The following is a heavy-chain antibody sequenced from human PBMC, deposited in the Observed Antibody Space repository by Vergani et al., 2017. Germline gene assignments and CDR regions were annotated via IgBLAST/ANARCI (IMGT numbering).Heavy chain of an antibody. V-gene: IGHV4-34*01. J-gene: IGHJ3*02. CDR2: INHSGST. Sequence: QVQLQQWGAGLLKPSETLSLTCAVYGGSFSGYYWSWIRQPPGKWLEWIGEINHSGSTNYNPSLQSRVTISVDTSKNQFSLKLSSVTAADTAVYYCARGRLRYFDWLSKPDAFDIWGQGTMVTVSS. CDR1: GGSFSGYY. D-gene: IGHD3-9*01. CDR3: ARGRLRYFDWLSKPDAFDI.